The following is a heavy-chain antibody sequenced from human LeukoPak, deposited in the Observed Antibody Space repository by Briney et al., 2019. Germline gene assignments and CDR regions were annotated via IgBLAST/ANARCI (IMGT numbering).Heavy chain of an antibody. V-gene: IGHV5-10-1*01. CDR2: IDPSDSYT. CDR1: GYSFTSYW. CDR3: ARHVLAVAGKRREYYFDY. D-gene: IGHD6-19*01. J-gene: IGHJ4*02. Sequence: GESLKISRKGSGYSFTSYWISWVRQMPGKGLEWMGRIDPSDSYTNYSPSFQGHVTISADKSISTAYLQWSSLKASDTAMYYCARHVLAVAGKRREYYFDYWGQGTLVTVSS.